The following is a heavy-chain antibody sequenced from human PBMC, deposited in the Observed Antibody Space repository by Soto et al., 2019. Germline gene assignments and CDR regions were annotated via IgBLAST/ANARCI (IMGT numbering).Heavy chain of an antibody. V-gene: IGHV3-23*01. CDR1: GFTSSSYA. D-gene: IGHD6-13*01. J-gene: IGHJ4*02. Sequence: GGSLRLSCAASGFTSSSYAMSWVRQAPGKGLEWVSAISGSGGSTYYADSVKGRFTISRDNSKNTLYLQMNSLRAEDTAVYYCAKGGLIAAAVSNYFDYWGQGTLVTVSS. CDR3: AKGGLIAAAVSNYFDY. CDR2: ISGSGGST.